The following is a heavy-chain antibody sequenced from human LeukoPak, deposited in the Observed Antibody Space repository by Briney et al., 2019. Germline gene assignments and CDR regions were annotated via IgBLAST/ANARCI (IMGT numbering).Heavy chain of an antibody. CDR2: IYPGDSDT. CDR1: GYRFTGYW. V-gene: IGHV5-51*01. Sequence: GESLKISCKGSGYRFTGYWIGWVRQMPGKGLEWMGIIYPGDSDTRYSPSFQGQVTISADKSITTAYLQWRSLKASDTAMYYCARGDRGMVPDYWGQGTLVTVSS. J-gene: IGHJ4*02. CDR3: ARGDRGMVPDY. D-gene: IGHD5-18*01.